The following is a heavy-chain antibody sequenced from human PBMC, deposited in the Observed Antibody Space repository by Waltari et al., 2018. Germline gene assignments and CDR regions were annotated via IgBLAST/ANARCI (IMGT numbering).Heavy chain of an antibody. Sequence: QVQLQQWGAGLLKPSETLSLTCAVYGGSFSGYYWSWIRQPPGKGLEWIGEINHSGSTNYNPSLKSRVTISVDTSKNQFSLKLSSVTAPDTAVYYCASVDTAMVDDAFDIWGQGTMVTVSS. J-gene: IGHJ3*02. D-gene: IGHD5-18*01. CDR2: INHSGST. CDR3: ASVDTAMVDDAFDI. V-gene: IGHV4-34*01. CDR1: GGSFSGYY.